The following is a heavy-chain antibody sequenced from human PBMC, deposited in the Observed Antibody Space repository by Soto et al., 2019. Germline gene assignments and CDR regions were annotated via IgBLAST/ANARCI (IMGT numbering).Heavy chain of an antibody. J-gene: IGHJ4*02. CDR1: GFTFGDYD. V-gene: IGHV3-49*03. D-gene: IGHD3-16*01. CDR3: TRLFWGSGG. Sequence: GGSLRLSCTASGFTFGDYDMSWFRQAPGKGLEWVGFIRRKVSGGTTEYAASVKGRFTLSRDDSKSIAYLQMNSLKTEDTAVYYCTRLFWGSGGWGQGPRVTVS. CDR2: IRRKVSGGTT.